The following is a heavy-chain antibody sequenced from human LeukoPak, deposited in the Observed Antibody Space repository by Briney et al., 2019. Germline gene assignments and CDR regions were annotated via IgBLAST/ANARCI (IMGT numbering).Heavy chain of an antibody. Sequence: GGSLRLSCAGSEFTVSSTCMSWVRQARGKGLEWLSVIYSGGSTYYADSVKGRFTISRDNSKNTLYLQMNSLRAEDTAVYYCARVRGYYDSDFDYWGQGTLVTVSS. CDR2: IYSGGST. J-gene: IGHJ4*02. CDR3: ARVRGYYDSDFDY. D-gene: IGHD3-22*01. V-gene: IGHV3-53*01. CDR1: EFTVSSTC.